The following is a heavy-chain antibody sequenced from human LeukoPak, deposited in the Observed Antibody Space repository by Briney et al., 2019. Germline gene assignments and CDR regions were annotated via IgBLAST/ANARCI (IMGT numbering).Heavy chain of an antibody. D-gene: IGHD4-17*01. Sequence: ASVTVSCKASGGTFSSYAISWVRQAPGQGLEWMGGIIPIFGTANYAQKFQGRVTITADESTSTAYMELSSLRSEDTAVYYCARDGDYDPHLGYWGQGTLVTVSS. J-gene: IGHJ4*02. CDR2: IIPIFGTA. CDR3: ARDGDYDPHLGY. CDR1: GGTFSSYA. V-gene: IGHV1-69*13.